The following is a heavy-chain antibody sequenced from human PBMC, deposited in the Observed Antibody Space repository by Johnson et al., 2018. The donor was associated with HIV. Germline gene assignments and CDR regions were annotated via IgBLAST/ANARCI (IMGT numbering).Heavy chain of an antibody. CDR1: GFTFDDYA. Sequence: VQLVESGGGLVQPGRSLRLSCAASGFTFDDYAMHWVRQAPGTGLEWVSGISWNSGSIGCADSVTGRFTISRDNAKNSLYLQMNSLRAEDTALYYCPKGIAARPPGDAFDIWGQGTMVTVSS. CDR2: ISWNSGSI. CDR3: PKGIAARPPGDAFDI. J-gene: IGHJ3*02. D-gene: IGHD6-6*01. V-gene: IGHV3-9*01.